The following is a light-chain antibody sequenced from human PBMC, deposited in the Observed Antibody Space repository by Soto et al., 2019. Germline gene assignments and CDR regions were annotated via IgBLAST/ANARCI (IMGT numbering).Light chain of an antibody. CDR1: SSDVGGYNY. V-gene: IGLV2-14*01. CDR2: DVS. J-gene: IGLJ1*01. Sequence: QSALTQPASVSGSPGQSITISCTGTSSDVGGYNYVSWYQQHPAKAPQLMIYDVSNRPSGASNRFSGSKSGNTASLTISGLQAEDEADYYCSSYTSSSTLLYVFGTGTKVTVL. CDR3: SSYTSSSTLLYV.